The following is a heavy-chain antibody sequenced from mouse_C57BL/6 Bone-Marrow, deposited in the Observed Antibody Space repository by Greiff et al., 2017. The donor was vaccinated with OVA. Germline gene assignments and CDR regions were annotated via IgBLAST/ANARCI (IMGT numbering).Heavy chain of an antibody. V-gene: IGHV1-50*01. CDR2: IDPSDSYT. CDR1: GYTFTSYW. J-gene: IGHJ2*01. D-gene: IGHD6-1*01. CDR3: ARKEAPLCGRNYFDY. Sequence: QVQLKQPGAELVKPGASVKLSCKASGYTFTSYWMQWVKQRPGQGLEWIGEIDPSDSYTNYNQKFKGKATLTVDTSSSTAYMQLSSLTSEDSAVYYCARKEAPLCGRNYFDYWGQGTTLTVSS.